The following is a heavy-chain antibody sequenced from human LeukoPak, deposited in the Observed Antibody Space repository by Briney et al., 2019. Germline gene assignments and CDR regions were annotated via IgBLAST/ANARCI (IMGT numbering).Heavy chain of an antibody. D-gene: IGHD3-16*01. CDR3: ARGGELFDP. J-gene: IGHJ5*02. Sequence: PGGSLRLSCAAPGFIFSDYYMSWIRQAPGKGLEWISYISNSGSIIYYADSVKGRFTISRDNARNSLYLQMKGLRVEDTAVYYYARGGELFDPWGQGTLVTVSS. CDR1: GFIFSDYY. V-gene: IGHV3-11*01. CDR2: ISNSGSII.